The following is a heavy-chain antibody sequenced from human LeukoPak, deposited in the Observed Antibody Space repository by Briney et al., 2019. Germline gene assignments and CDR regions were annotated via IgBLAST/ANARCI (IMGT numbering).Heavy chain of an antibody. Sequence: GGSLRLSCAASGFTFSTYAMTWVRQAPGKGLDWVSVISNGGVSTYYADSVKGRLTISRDNSKNTLYLEMNSLRAEDTALYYCAKLSSVSSQDFDYWGREPWSPSPQ. CDR1: GFTFSTYA. J-gene: IGHJ4*02. V-gene: IGHV3-23*01. CDR2: ISNGGVST. D-gene: IGHD2-2*01. CDR3: AKLSSVSSQDFDY.